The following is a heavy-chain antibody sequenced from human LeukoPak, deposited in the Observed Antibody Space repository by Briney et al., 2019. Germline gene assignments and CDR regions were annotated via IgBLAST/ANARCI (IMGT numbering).Heavy chain of an antibody. CDR1: GYTFTGYY. CDR3: ASMVRGVIVPYFEY. CDR2: FDREDDEI. D-gene: IGHD3-10*01. J-gene: IGHJ4*02. V-gene: IGHV1-24*01. Sequence: ASVKVSCKASGYTFTGYYLHWVRQAPGKGLEWMGGFDREDDEIIYAAEFQDRVTMTEDTFTDTAYMEMSSLRPDDTAVFYCASMVRGVIVPYFEYWGQGTQVIVSS.